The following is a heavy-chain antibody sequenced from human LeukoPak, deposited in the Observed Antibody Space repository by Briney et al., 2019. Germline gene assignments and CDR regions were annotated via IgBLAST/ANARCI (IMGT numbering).Heavy chain of an antibody. CDR3: ARGPTPDYYDSSGSYAFDI. CDR2: IYYSGST. Sequence: SGTLSLTCTVSGGSISSYYWSWIRQPPGKGLEWIGYIYYSGSTNYNPSLKSRVTISVDTSKNQFSLKLSSVTAADTAVYYCARGPTPDYYDSSGSYAFDIWGQGTMVTVSS. J-gene: IGHJ3*02. V-gene: IGHV4-59*01. CDR1: GGSISSYY. D-gene: IGHD3-22*01.